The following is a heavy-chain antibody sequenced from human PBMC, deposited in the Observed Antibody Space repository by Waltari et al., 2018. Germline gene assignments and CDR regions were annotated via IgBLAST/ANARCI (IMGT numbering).Heavy chain of an antibody. D-gene: IGHD6-13*01. Sequence: EVQLVESGGGLVQPVGSLRLSCAASGFTFSSYAMSWVRQSPGEGLGGVERIGVRGVTSFYDDSVKGRCTTSRDNAKNTLYLKMDSLRAEDTAIYDCAKSAAATIRFWYFDLWGRGTLVTASS. CDR3: AKSAAATIRFWYFDL. J-gene: IGHJ2*01. CDR1: GFTFSSYA. CDR2: IGVRGVTS. V-gene: IGHV3-23*04.